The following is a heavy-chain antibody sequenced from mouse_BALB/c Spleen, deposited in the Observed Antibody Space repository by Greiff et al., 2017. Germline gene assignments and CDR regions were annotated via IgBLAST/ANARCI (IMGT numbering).Heavy chain of an antibody. J-gene: IGHJ3*01. CDR2: ISDGGSYT. CDR3: ARDRAYYRYESWFAY. D-gene: IGHD2-14*01. V-gene: IGHV5-4*02. CDR1: GFTFSDYY. Sequence: EVKLVESGGGLVKPGGSLKLSCAASGFTFSDYYMYWVRQTPEKRLEWVATISDGGSYTYYPDSVKGRFTISRDNAKINLYLQMSSLKSEDTAMYYCARDRAYYRYESWFAYWGQGTLVTVSA.